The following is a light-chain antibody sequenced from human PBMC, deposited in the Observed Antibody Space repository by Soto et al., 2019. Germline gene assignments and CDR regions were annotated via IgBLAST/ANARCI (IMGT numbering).Light chain of an antibody. J-gene: IGKJ5*01. Sequence: DIQLTQSPSFLSVSVGDRVTITCRASQAIDTYLAWYQQKPGKAPKLLIYAASLLQSGVPSRFSGSGSGTEFTLSINSLQPEDFASYYCQQLNSFPFFFGQWTRLEIK. V-gene: IGKV1-9*01. CDR3: QQLNSFPFF. CDR1: QAIDTY. CDR2: AAS.